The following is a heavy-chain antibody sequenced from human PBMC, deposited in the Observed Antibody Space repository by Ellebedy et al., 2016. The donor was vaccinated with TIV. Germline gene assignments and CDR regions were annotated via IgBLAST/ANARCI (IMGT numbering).Heavy chain of an antibody. CDR3: AKHRRESSGYHFEN. J-gene: IGHJ4*02. CDR2: ITGSGSNT. D-gene: IGHD3-22*01. V-gene: IGHV3-23*01. Sequence: GESLKISCAASGFTLSSYAMSWVRQAPGKGLEWVSSITGSGSNTYYADSVKGRFTISRANSKNTLYVQMNSLRVEDTAVYHCAKHRRESSGYHFENWGQGILVTVSS. CDR1: GFTLSSYA.